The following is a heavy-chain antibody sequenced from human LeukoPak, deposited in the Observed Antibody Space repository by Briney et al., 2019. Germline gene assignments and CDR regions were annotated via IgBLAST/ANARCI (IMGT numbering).Heavy chain of an antibody. D-gene: IGHD3-16*01. Sequence: ASVKVSCKASGYTFTGYYMHWVRQAPGQGLEWMGWINPNSGGTNYAQKFQGRVTMTRDTSISTAYMELSRLRSDDTAVYYCARALPNDYVWGSYCRSHNFDYWGQGTLVTVSS. J-gene: IGHJ4*02. CDR2: INPNSGGT. V-gene: IGHV1-2*02. CDR3: ARALPNDYVWGSYCRSHNFDY. CDR1: GYTFTGYY.